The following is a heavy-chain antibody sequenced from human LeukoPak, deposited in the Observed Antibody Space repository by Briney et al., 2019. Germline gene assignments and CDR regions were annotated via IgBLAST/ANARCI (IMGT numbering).Heavy chain of an antibody. D-gene: IGHD1-26*01. CDR2: INPNSGGT. CDR1: GYTFTGYY. J-gene: IGHJ4*02. V-gene: IGHV1-2*02. CDR3: ARDWDMWATAYYFDY. Sequence: GASVKVSCKASGYTFTGYYMHWVRQAPGQGLEWMGWINPNSGGTNYAQKFQGRVTMTRDTSISTAYMELSRLRSDDTAVYYCARDWDMWATAYYFDYWGQGTLVTVSS.